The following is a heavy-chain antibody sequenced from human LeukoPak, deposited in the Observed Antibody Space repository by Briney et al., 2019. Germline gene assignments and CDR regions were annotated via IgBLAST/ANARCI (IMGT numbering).Heavy chain of an antibody. CDR2: IFYGGSGNT. CDR3: ARGDVLTP. V-gene: IGHV4-59*01. D-gene: IGHD3-9*01. Sequence: PSETLSLACTVSSGSLSNYDWKWIRQPPGKGLEWLGYIFYGGSGNTNYNPSLNSRVTISANTSKNQFSLKLTSVTAEDTAVYYCARGDVLTPWGQGTLVTVSS. J-gene: IGHJ4*02. CDR1: SGSLSNYD.